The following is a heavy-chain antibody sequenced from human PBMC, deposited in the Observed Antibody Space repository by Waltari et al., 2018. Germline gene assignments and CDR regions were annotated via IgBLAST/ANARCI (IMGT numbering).Heavy chain of an antibody. CDR2: IYPGDADA. CDR1: GYSFTSYW. J-gene: IGHJ6*02. V-gene: IGHV5-51*03. Sequence: EVQLVQSGAEVTKPGESLKISCKGSGYSFTSYWIVWVRQMPGKGLEWLGIIYPGDADARHGPSIHDQVTIAADKSSSTADLQWSSLQASDTAMYYCARGRVRGVTYGMDVWGQGTTVTVSS. D-gene: IGHD3-10*01. CDR3: ARGRVRGVTYGMDV.